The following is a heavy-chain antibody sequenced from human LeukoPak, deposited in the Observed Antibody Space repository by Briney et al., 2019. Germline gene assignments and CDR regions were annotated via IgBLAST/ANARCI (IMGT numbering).Heavy chain of an antibody. V-gene: IGHV4-59*01. CDR2: IYYSGST. Sequence: SETLSLTCTVSGGSISSYYWSWIRQPPGKGLERIGYIYYSGSTNYNPSLKSRVTISVDTSKNQFSLKLSSVTAADTAVYYCARAGWLLYSDYWGQGTLVTVSS. CDR3: ARAGWLLYSDY. CDR1: GGSISSYY. D-gene: IGHD3-9*01. J-gene: IGHJ4*02.